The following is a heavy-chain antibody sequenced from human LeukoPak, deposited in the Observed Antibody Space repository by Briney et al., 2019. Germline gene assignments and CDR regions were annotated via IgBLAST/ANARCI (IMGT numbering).Heavy chain of an antibody. J-gene: IGHJ4*02. Sequence: PSETLSLTCTVSGGSISSSNYYWGWIRQPPGKGLEWIGYTYYSGSTNYNPSLKSRVTISVDTSKNQFSLKLSSVTAADTAVYYCARGKTYYYGSGSYYYLFDYWGQGTLVTVSS. V-gene: IGHV4-61*05. CDR2: TYYSGST. CDR3: ARGKTYYYGSGSYYYLFDY. CDR1: GGSISSSNYY. D-gene: IGHD3-10*01.